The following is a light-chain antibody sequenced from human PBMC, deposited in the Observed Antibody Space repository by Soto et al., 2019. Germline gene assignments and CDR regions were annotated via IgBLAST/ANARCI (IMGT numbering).Light chain of an antibody. CDR1: SSNIGSNT. J-gene: IGLJ1*01. Sequence: QSALTQPPSASGTPGQRVTISCSGSSSNIGSNTVNWYQQLPGTAPKLLIYSNNQRPSGVPDRFSGSKSGTSASLAISGPQSEDEADYYWAAWDDSLNWHFCFGTGTKVTVL. CDR2: SNN. V-gene: IGLV1-44*01. CDR3: AAWDDSLNWHFC.